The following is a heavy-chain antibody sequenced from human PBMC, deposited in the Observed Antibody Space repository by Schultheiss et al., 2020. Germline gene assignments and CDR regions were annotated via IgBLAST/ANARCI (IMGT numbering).Heavy chain of an antibody. V-gene: IGHV3-7*01. Sequence: GGSLRLSCAASGFTFSSYWMSWVRQAPGKGLEWVANIKQDGSEKYYVDSVKGRFTISRDNAKNSLYLQMNSLRAEDTAVYYCARDGDYGDFDYWGQGTLVTVSA. CDR1: GFTFSSYW. CDR2: IKQDGSEK. D-gene: IGHD4-17*01. J-gene: IGHJ4*02. CDR3: ARDGDYGDFDY.